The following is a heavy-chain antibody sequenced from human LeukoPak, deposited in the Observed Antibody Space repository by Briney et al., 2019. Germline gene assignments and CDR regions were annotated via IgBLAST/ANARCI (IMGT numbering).Heavy chain of an antibody. CDR1: GYTFTGYY. CDR3: ARDVAAGITMIVVVTSNDAFDI. D-gene: IGHD3-22*01. Sequence: GASVKVSCKASGYTFTGYYMHWVRQAPGQGLEWMGRINPNSGGTNYAQKFQGRVTMTRDTSISTAYMELSRLRSDDTAVYYCARDVAAGITMIVVVTSNDAFDIWGQGTMVTVS. V-gene: IGHV1-2*06. J-gene: IGHJ3*02. CDR2: INPNSGGT.